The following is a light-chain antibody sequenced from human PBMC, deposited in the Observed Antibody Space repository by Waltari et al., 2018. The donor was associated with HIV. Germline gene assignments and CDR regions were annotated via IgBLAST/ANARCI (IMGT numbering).Light chain of an antibody. J-gene: IGLJ3*02. CDR2: EVS. Sequence: QSALTQPAAVSGSPGQSTTIHSTGASSDVGGYNYVSWYQQHPGKAPKLNIYEVSNRPSCHSDRFAGSKVGNTASLTISGRQADDEAVYYCCSQAAVNILLFGGGTRVTDL. CDR3: CSQAAVNILL. V-gene: IGLV2-14*01. CDR1: SSDVGGYNY.